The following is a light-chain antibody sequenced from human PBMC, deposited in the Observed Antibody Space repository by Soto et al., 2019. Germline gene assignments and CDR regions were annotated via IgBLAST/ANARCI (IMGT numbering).Light chain of an antibody. V-gene: IGKV3-11*01. CDR2: DAS. J-gene: IGKJ2*01. CDR1: QSVSSY. Sequence: EIVLTQSPATLSLSPGERATLSCRASQSVSSYLAWYQQKPGQAPRLLIYDASNRATGIPARFSGSGSGTDFTLTISSLEPEDFAFYYCQQRSNWQYTFGQGTKLEIK. CDR3: QQRSNWQYT.